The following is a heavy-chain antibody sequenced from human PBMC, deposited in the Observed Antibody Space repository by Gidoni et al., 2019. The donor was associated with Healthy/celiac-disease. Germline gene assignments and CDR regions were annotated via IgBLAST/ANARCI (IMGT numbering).Heavy chain of an antibody. J-gene: IGHJ4*02. CDR1: GFTVGSNY. Sequence: EVQLVESGGGLIQPGGSLRLSCAASGFTVGSNYMSWVRQAPGKGLEWVSVIYSGGSTYYADSVKGRFTISRDNSKNTLYLQMNSLRAEDTAVYYCARVRITIFGVVITGYYFDYWGQGTLVTVSS. CDR2: IYSGGST. V-gene: IGHV3-53*01. CDR3: ARVRITIFGVVITGYYFDY. D-gene: IGHD3-3*01.